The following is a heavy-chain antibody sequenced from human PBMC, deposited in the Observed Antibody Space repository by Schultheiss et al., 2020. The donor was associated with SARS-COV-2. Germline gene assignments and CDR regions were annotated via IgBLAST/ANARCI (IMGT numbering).Heavy chain of an antibody. J-gene: IGHJ4*02. Sequence: GGSLRLSCAASGFTFSSYAMSWVRQAPGKGLEWVSAISGSGGSTYYADSVKGRFTISRDNSKNTLYLQMNSLRAEDTAVYYCAKDGSNSCYRELDYWGQGALVTVSS. D-gene: IGHD2-2*02. CDR2: ISGSGGST. CDR3: AKDGSNSCYRELDY. V-gene: IGHV3-23*01. CDR1: GFTFSSYA.